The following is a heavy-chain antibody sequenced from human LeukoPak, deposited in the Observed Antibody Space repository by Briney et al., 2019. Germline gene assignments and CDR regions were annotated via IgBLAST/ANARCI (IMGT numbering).Heavy chain of an antibody. CDR2: INHSGST. J-gene: IGHJ6*02. Sequence: SETLSLTCAVYGGSFSGYYWSWIRQPPGKGLEWIGEINHSGSTNYNPSLKSRVTISVDTSKNQFSLKLSSVTAADTAVYYCARSPSLQQWLVIYYYYGMDVWGQGTTVTVSS. CDR1: GGSFSGYY. CDR3: ARSPSLQQWLVIYYYYGMDV. D-gene: IGHD6-19*01. V-gene: IGHV4-34*01.